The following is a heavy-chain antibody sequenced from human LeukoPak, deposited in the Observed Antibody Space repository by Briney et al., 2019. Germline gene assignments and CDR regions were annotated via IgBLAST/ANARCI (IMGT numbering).Heavy chain of an antibody. Sequence: GGSLRLSCAASGFTFSSYAMSWVRQAPGKGLEWVSAISGSGGSTYYADSVNGRFTISRDNSKNTLYLQMNSLRAEDTAVYYCAKRRTPPIGFDYWGQGTLVTVSS. CDR2: ISGSGGST. CDR1: GFTFSSYA. V-gene: IGHV3-23*01. CDR3: AKRRTPPIGFDY. D-gene: IGHD3-22*01. J-gene: IGHJ4*02.